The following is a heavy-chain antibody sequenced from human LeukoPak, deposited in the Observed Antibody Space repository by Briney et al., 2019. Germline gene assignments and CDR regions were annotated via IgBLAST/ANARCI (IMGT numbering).Heavy chain of an antibody. CDR3: ARRFHSSSWTTYDY. CDR1: GFTFSDYY. J-gene: IGHJ4*02. Sequence: GGSLRLSCAASGFTFSDYYMSWIRQAPGKGLEWVSYISSSGSTIYYADSVKGRFTISRDNAKNSLYLQMNSLRAEDTAVYYCARRFHSSSWTTYDYWGQGTLVTVSS. D-gene: IGHD6-13*01. V-gene: IGHV3-11*01. CDR2: ISSSGSTI.